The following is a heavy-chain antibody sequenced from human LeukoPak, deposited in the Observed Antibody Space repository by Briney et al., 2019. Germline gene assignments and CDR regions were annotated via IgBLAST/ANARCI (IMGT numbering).Heavy chain of an antibody. CDR1: GFTFSSYW. CDR3: AREFAVADHYYYYGMDV. V-gene: IGHV3-74*01. J-gene: IGHJ6*02. D-gene: IGHD6-19*01. Sequence: GGSLRLTCAASGFTFSSYWMHWVRQAPGKGLVWVSRINSDGSSTSYADSVKGRFTISRDNAKNTLYLQMNSLRAEDTAVYYCAREFAVADHYYYYGMDVWGQGTTVTVSS. CDR2: INSDGSST.